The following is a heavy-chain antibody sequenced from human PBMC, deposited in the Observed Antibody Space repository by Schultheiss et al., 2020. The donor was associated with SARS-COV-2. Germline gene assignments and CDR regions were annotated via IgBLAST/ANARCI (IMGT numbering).Heavy chain of an antibody. D-gene: IGHD4-11*01. CDR3: ARHAPRGYSNKERSAFDI. CDR1: GFTFSSYA. J-gene: IGHJ3*02. V-gene: IGHV3-21*01. CDR2: ISGSGGST. Sequence: GGSLRLSCAASGFTFSSYAMHWVRQAPGKGLEWVSAISGSGGSTYYADSVKGRFTISRDNAKNSLYLQMNSLRAEDTAVYYCARHAPRGYSNKERSAFDIWGQGTMVTVSS.